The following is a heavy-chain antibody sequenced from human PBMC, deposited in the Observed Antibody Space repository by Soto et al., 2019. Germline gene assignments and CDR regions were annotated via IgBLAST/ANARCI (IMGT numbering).Heavy chain of an antibody. CDR1: GFTFSTFG. CDR3: AKDPANLGNGFDP. Sequence: QVQLVESGGGVVQPGRSLRLSCAASGFTFSTFGMHWVRQAPGKGLEWVAAILKDGSQEFYADSVRGRLTISRDNSKNTLSLEMNSLRAEDTAVYYCAKDPANLGNGFDPWGQGTLVTVSS. CDR2: ILKDGSQE. J-gene: IGHJ5*02. V-gene: IGHV3-30*18.